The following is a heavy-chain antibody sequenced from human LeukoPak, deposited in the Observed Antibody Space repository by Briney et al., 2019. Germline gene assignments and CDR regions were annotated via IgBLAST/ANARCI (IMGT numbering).Heavy chain of an antibody. Sequence: GGSLRLSCAASGFTFSNHGMNWVRQAPGKGLEWVSGISPSGDITYYTDSVKGRFTISRENAKNSLYLQMNSLKAGDTAVYYCARISKTDAFDIWGQGTMVTVSS. CDR3: ARISKTDAFDI. V-gene: IGHV3-23*01. D-gene: IGHD2-15*01. CDR1: GFTFSNHG. CDR2: ISPSGDIT. J-gene: IGHJ3*02.